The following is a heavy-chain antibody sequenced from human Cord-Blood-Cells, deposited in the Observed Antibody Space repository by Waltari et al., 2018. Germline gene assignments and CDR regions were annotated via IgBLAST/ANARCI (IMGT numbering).Heavy chain of an antibody. Sequence: QVQLVQSGAEVKKPGSSVKVSCKASGGTFSSYAISWVRQAPGQGLEWMGGIIPIFGTANYAQKFQGRVTITADESTSTAYMELSSLRSEDTAVYYCARVVGAPKSYYYYYMEVWGKGTTVTVSS. CDR3: ARVVGAPKSYYYYYMEV. CDR2: IIPIFGTA. CDR1: GGTFSSYA. V-gene: IGHV1-69*01. J-gene: IGHJ6*03. D-gene: IGHD1-26*01.